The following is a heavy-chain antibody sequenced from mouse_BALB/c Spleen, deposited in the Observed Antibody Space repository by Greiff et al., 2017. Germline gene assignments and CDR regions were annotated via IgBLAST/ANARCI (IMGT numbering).Heavy chain of an antibody. V-gene: IGHV5-6*02. CDR3: ARRYDGYYIDY. Sequence: EVKLVESGGDLVKPGGSLKLSCAASGFTFSSYGMSWVRQTPDKRLEWVATISSGGSYTYYPDSVKGRFTISRDNAKNTLYLQMSSLKSEDTAMYYCARRYDGYYIDYWGQGTTLTVSS. CDR1: GFTFSSYG. CDR2: ISSGGSYT. J-gene: IGHJ2*01. D-gene: IGHD2-3*01.